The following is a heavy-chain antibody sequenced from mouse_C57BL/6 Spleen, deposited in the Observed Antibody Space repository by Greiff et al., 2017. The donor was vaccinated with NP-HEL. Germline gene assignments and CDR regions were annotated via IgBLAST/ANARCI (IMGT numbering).Heavy chain of an antibody. Sequence: VQLQQSGPELVKPGASVKISCKASGYAFSSSWMNWVKQRPGKGLEWIGRIYPGDGDTNYNGKFKGKATLTADKSSSTAYMQLSSLTSEDSAVYFCARRGMVVAIDYWGQGTTLTVSS. J-gene: IGHJ2*01. CDR3: ARRGMVVAIDY. D-gene: IGHD1-1*02. CDR1: GYAFSSSW. CDR2: IYPGDGDT. V-gene: IGHV1-82*01.